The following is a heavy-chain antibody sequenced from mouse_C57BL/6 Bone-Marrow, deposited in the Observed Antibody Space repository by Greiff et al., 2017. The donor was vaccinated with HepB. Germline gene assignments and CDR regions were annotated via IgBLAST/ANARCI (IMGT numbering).Heavy chain of an antibody. CDR3: ARGDGYYPRMDN. V-gene: IGHV1-9*01. Sequence: VKLMESGAELMKPGASVKLSCKATGYTFTGYWIEWVKQRPGHGLEWIGEILPGSGSTNYNEKFKGKATFTADTSSNPAYMQLSSLTTDDSAIYYCARGDGYYPRMDNWGQGTSVSVSS. CDR2: ILPGSGST. CDR1: GYTFTGYW. D-gene: IGHD2-3*01. J-gene: IGHJ4*01.